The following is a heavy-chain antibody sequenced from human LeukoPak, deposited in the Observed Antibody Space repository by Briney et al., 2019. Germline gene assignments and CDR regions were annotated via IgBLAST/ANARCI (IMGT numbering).Heavy chain of an antibody. D-gene: IGHD4-17*01. CDR2: IIPIFGTA. CDR3: ARDGLHDYGDSDY. V-gene: IGHV1-69*13. CDR1: GGTFSSYA. Sequence: ASVKVSCKASGGTFSSYAISWVRQAPGQGLEWMGGIIPIFGTANYAQKFQGRVTITADESTSTAYMELSSLRSEDTAVYYCARDGLHDYGDSDYWGQGTLVTVSS. J-gene: IGHJ4*02.